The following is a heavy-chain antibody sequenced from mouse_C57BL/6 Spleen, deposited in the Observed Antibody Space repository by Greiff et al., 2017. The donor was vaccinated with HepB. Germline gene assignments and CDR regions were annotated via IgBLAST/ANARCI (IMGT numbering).Heavy chain of an antibody. V-gene: IGHV2-2*01. CDR1: GFSLTSYG. CDR3: ARNSRSTMITPRDYFDY. D-gene: IGHD2-4*01. J-gene: IGHJ2*01. Sequence: QVQLQQSGPGLVQPSQSLSITCTVSGFSLTSYGVHWVRQSPGKGLEWLGVIWSGGSTDYNAAFISRLSISKDNSKSQVFFKMNSLQADDTAIYYCARNSRSTMITPRDYFDYWGQGTTLTVSS. CDR2: IWSGGST.